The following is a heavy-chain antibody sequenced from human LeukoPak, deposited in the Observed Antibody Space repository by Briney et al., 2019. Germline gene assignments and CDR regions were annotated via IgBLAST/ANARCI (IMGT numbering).Heavy chain of an antibody. J-gene: IGHJ4*02. D-gene: IGHD7-27*01. V-gene: IGHV4-4*02. Sequence: SETLSLTCAVSGGSISSSNWWSWVRQPPGKGLEWIGEIYHSGSTNYNPSLKSRVTISVDKSKNQFSLKLSSVTAADTAVYYCARGLRATGEGYYFDYWGQGTLVTVSS. CDR3: ARGLRATGEGYYFDY. CDR2: IYHSGST. CDR1: GGSISSSNW.